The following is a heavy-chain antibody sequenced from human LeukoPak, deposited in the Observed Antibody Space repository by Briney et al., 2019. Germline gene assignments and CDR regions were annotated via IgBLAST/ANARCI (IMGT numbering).Heavy chain of an antibody. J-gene: IGHJ4*02. D-gene: IGHD1-26*01. V-gene: IGHV3-30*18. CDR2: ISYDGSHK. Sequence: GGSLRLSCTASRFTFSNYGMHWVRQAPGKGLEWVAVISYDGSHKYYADSVKGRFTISRDNSKNTLYLQMNSLRAEDTAVYYCAKDNYDYYIRGFGWGQGTLVTVSS. CDR1: RFTFSNYG. CDR3: AKDNYDYYIRGFG.